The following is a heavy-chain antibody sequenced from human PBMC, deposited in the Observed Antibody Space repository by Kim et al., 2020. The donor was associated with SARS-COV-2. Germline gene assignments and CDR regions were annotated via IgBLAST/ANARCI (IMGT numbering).Heavy chain of an antibody. CDR1: GGSFSGYY. J-gene: IGHJ4*02. D-gene: IGHD3-22*01. CDR3: ASRYYYDSSGYSTH. V-gene: IGHV4-34*01. Sequence: SETLSLTCAVYGGSFSGYYWSWIRQPPGKGLEWIGEINHSGSTNYNPSLKSRVTISVDTSKNQFSLKLSSVTAADTAVYYCASRYYYDSSGYSTHWGQGTLVTVSS. CDR2: INHSGST.